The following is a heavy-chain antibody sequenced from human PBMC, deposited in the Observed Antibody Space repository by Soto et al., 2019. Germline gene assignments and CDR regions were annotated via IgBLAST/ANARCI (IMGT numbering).Heavy chain of an antibody. D-gene: IGHD3-22*01. CDR3: VRARLVVEGRFDY. Sequence: PGGSLRLSCAASGFSFSDYYMNWIRQAPGKGLEWLSYISSTATYTNYADSVRGRFTISRDSAKNSLYLDMNGLRAEDTAVYYCVRARLVVEGRFDYWGQGTLV. CDR1: GFSFSDYY. J-gene: IGHJ4*02. V-gene: IGHV3-11*06. CDR2: ISSTATYT.